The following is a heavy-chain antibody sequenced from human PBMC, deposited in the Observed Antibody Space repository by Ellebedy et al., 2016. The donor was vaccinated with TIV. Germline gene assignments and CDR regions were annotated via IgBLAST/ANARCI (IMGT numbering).Heavy chain of an antibody. V-gene: IGHV4-34*01. CDR2: INHSGST. CDR1: GGSFSGYY. CDR3: ARKESFLYYFDY. Sequence: SETLSLXXAVYGGSFSGYYWSWIRQPPGKGLEWIGEINHSGSTNYNASLKSRVTISVDTSKNQFSLKLSSVTAADTAVYYCARKESFLYYFDYWGQGTLVAASS. J-gene: IGHJ4*02. D-gene: IGHD3-10*01.